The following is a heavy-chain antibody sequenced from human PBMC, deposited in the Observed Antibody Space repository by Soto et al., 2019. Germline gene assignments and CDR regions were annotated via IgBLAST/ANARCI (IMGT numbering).Heavy chain of an antibody. V-gene: IGHV4-31*03. Sequence: PSETLCLTCTVSGGSISSGGYYWSWIRQHPGKGLEWIGYIYYSGSTYYNPSLKSRVTISVDTSKNQFSLKLSPVTAADTAVYYCARDWKGNINYWGQGTLVTVSS. CDR2: IYYSGST. D-gene: IGHD1-1*01. CDR1: GGSISSGGYY. J-gene: IGHJ4*02. CDR3: ARDWKGNINY.